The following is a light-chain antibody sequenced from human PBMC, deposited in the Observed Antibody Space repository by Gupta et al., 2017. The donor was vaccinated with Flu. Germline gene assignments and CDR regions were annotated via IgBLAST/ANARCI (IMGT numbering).Light chain of an antibody. CDR1: QSLLHGSNGYLY. Sequence: DIVMTQYPLSLPVTPGEPASISCRSSQSLLHGSNGYLYLDWYVQKPGQSPQLLMYLVSNRAPGAPGRFSGGGSGTDFTLNISRVEPEDVGVYYCMQALQTPRTFGQGTKVEIK. CDR2: LVS. J-gene: IGKJ1*01. CDR3: MQALQTPRT. V-gene: IGKV2-28*01.